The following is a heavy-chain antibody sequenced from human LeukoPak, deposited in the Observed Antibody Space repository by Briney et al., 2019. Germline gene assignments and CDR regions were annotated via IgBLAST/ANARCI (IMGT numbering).Heavy chain of an antibody. CDR3: ARDLLY. CDR1: GRILSSSDYY. D-gene: IGHD3-3*01. CDR2: IYYSGST. J-gene: IGHJ4*02. V-gene: IGHV4-39*07. Sequence: SETLSLTCTVSGRILSSSDYYWGWIRQPPGKGLEWVGSIYYSGSTYYNPSLKSRVTISLDTSKNQFSLKLNSVTAADTAVYYCARDLLYWGQGTLVTVSS.